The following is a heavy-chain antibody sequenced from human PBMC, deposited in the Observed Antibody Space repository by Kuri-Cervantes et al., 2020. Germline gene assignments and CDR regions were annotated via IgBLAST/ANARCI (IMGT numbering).Heavy chain of an antibody. CDR2: IYHSGST. D-gene: IGHD3-3*01. J-gene: IGHJ3*02. V-gene: IGHV4-30-2*01. CDR3: ARGRGVKYDFWSGYHDDAFDI. Sequence: SETLSLTCAVSGGSISSGGYSWSWIRQPPGKGLEWIGYIYHSGSTYYNPSLKSRVTISVDTSKNQFSLKLSSVTAADTAVYYCARGRGVKYDFWSGYHDDAFDIWGQGTMVTVSS. CDR1: GGSISSGGYS.